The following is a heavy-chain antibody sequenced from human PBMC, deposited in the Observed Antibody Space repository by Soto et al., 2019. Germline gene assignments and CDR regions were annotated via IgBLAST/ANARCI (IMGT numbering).Heavy chain of an antibody. Sequence: EVQLLESGGNLVKPGGSLRLSCAASGFTFSNYAMSWVRQAPGKGLEWVSVISGSGDSTYYADSVKGRFTISRDNSKNTLYLQRNSLRAEDTAVYYCAKRTSGWYFDYWGQGTLVTVSS. CDR1: GFTFSNYA. J-gene: IGHJ4*02. CDR2: ISGSGDST. D-gene: IGHD6-19*01. V-gene: IGHV3-23*01. CDR3: AKRTSGWYFDY.